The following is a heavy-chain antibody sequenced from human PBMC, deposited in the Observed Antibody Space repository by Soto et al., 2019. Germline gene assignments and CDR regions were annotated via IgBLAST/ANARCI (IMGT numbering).Heavy chain of an antibody. V-gene: IGHV4-59*01. CDR1: GGSISSYY. Sequence: QVQLQESGPGLVKPSETLSLTCTVSGGSISSYYWSWIRQPPGKGLEWIGYIYYSGSTNYNPSLKSRVTISVDTSKNQFSLKLSSVTAADTAVYYCANVRGVKGAFDIWGQGTMVTVSS. J-gene: IGHJ3*02. CDR2: IYYSGST. D-gene: IGHD3-10*01. CDR3: ANVRGVKGAFDI.